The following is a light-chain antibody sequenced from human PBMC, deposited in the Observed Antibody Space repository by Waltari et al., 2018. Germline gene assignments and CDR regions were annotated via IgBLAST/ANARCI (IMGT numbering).Light chain of an antibody. CDR2: EVS. J-gene: IGKJ4*01. CDR1: PSLLHHAGQTY. CDR3: MQGKDLPLT. Sequence: DIVMTQTPLSLSVIPGHPASISCKSSPSLLHHAGQTYSYWYLQRPGQSPKLLIYEVSRRFSGVPDRFSGSGSGTDFTLKISRVEADDVGVYFCMQGKDLPLTFGGGTKVDI. V-gene: IGKV2-29*02.